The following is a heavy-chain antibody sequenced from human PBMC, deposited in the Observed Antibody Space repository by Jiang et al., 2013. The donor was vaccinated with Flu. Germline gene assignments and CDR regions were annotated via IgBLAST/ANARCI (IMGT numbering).Heavy chain of an antibody. CDR1: GFTFSSYA. Sequence: SGFTFSSYAMHWVRQAPGKGLEWVAVISYDGSNKYYADSVKGRFTISRDNSKNTLYLQMNSLRAEDTAVYYCAREGSRSYYFDYWGQGTLVTVSS. J-gene: IGHJ4*02. CDR2: ISYDGSNK. D-gene: IGHD3-10*01. V-gene: IGHV3-30-3*01. CDR3: AREGSRSYYFDY.